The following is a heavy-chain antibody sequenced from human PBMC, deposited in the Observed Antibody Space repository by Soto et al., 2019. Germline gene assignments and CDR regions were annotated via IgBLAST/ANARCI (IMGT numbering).Heavy chain of an antibody. CDR3: AKVRSDYVWGSYRSPNWFDP. CDR2: ISGSGGST. V-gene: IGHV3-23*01. Sequence: LRLSCAASGFTFSSYAMSWVRQAPGKGLEWVSAISGSGGSTYYADSVKGRFTISRDNSKNTLYLQMNSLRAEDTAVYYCAKVRSDYVWGSYRSPNWFDPWGQGTLVTVSS. D-gene: IGHD3-16*02. CDR1: GFTFSSYA. J-gene: IGHJ5*02.